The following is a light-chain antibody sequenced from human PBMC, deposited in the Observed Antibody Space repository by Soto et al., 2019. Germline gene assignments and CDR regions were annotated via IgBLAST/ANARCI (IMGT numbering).Light chain of an antibody. Sequence: QSVRTQPPSVSGAPGQRVTIGCTGSSSNIGAGYVVHWYQQLPGTAPKLLSYGNSNRPSGVPDRLAGSKSGTSASLAITGLQTEDEADYYCQSYDSSLSGWVFGGGTKLTVL. CDR3: QSYDSSLSGWV. CDR1: SSNIGAGYV. J-gene: IGLJ3*02. V-gene: IGLV1-40*01. CDR2: GNS.